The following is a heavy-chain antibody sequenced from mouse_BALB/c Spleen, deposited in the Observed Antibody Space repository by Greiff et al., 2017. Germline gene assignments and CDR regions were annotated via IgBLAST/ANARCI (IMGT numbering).Heavy chain of an antibody. CDR2: IYPGNGDT. V-gene: IGHV1-12*01. CDR1: GYTFTSYN. Sequence: QVQLQQPGAELVKPGASVKISCKASGYTFTSYNMHWVKQTPGQGLEWIGAIYPGNGDTSYNQKFKGKATLTADKSSSTAYMQLSSLTSEDSAVYYCARGGGPGVAYWGQGTLVTVSA. CDR3: ARGGGPGVAY. J-gene: IGHJ3*01.